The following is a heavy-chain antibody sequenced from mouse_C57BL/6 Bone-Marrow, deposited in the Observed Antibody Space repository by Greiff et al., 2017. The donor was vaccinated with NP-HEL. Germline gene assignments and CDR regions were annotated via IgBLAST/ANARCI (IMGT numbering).Heavy chain of an antibody. J-gene: IGHJ1*03. Sequence: EVHLVESGPGLVKPSQSLSLTCSVTGYSITSGYYWNWIRQFPGNKLEWMGYISYDGSNNYNPSLKNRISITRDTSKNQFFLKLNSVTTEDTATYYCARAIYYGSSHWYFDVWGTGTTVTVSS. CDR1: GYSITSGYY. CDR3: ARAIYYGSSHWYFDV. CDR2: ISYDGSN. V-gene: IGHV3-6*01. D-gene: IGHD1-1*01.